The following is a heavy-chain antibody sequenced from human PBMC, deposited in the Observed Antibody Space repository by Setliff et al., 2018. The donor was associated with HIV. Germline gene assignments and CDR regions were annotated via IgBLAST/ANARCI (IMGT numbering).Heavy chain of an antibody. Sequence: ASVKVSCKTSGYTFNSYAISWVRQAPGQGLEWMGRISAYNGNRNYAKKFQGRVTVTKDSSTSIAYMELRNLRSDDTAVYYCASHPPWLDRAEYFQHWGQGTLVTVSS. V-gene: IGHV1-18*01. CDR3: ASHPPWLDRAEYFQH. CDR1: GYTFNSYA. D-gene: IGHD6-19*01. CDR2: ISAYNGNR. J-gene: IGHJ1*01.